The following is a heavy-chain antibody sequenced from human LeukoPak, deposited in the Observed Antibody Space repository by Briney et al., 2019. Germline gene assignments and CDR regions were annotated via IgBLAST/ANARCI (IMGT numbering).Heavy chain of an antibody. J-gene: IGHJ3*02. CDR1: GGSISSYY. CDR3: ARSGSSWYGDAFDI. D-gene: IGHD6-13*01. V-gene: IGHV4-4*07. Sequence: KSSETLSLTCTVSGGSISSYYWSWIRQPAGKGLEWIGRIYTSGSTNYDPSLKSRVTMSVDTSKNQFSLKLSSVTAADTAVYYCARSGSSWYGDAFDIWGQGTMVTVSS. CDR2: IYTSGST.